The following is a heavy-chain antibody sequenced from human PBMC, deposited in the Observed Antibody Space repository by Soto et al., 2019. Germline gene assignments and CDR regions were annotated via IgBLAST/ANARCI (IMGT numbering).Heavy chain of an antibody. J-gene: IGHJ4*02. V-gene: IGHV3-11*01. CDR3: VRVNGDYLRYNFDY. CDR1: GFPFSDYY. Sequence: QAQLVESGGGLVKPGGSLRLSCAASGFPFSDYYMSSIRQPQGKGLEWVSYISSSGSTIYYADSVKGRFTISRDNGKTALLLQMNILRAEDTAVYYCVRVNGDYLRYNFDYWGQGTLVTVSS. CDR2: ISSSGSTI. D-gene: IGHD4-17*01.